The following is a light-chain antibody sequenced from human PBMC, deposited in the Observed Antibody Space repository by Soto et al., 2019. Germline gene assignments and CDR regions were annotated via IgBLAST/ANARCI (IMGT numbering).Light chain of an antibody. Sequence: QSVLTQPPSVSGAPGQRVTISCTGSSSNIGAGYDVHWYQQLPGTAPKLLIYGNSNRPSGVPDRFSGSKSGTSASLAITGLQAEDEADYSCQSYDSSLSGYVFGPGTKATAL. CDR3: QSYDSSLSGYV. CDR2: GNS. CDR1: SSNIGAGYD. V-gene: IGLV1-40*01. J-gene: IGLJ1*01.